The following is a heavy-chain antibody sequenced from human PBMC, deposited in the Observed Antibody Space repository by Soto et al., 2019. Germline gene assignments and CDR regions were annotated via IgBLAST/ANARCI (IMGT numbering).Heavy chain of an antibody. J-gene: IGHJ4*02. Sequence: PGGSLRLSCAASGFTFSSYAMHWVRQAPGKGLEWVAVISYDGSNKYYADSVKGRFTISRDNSKNTLYLQMNSLRTEDTAVYYCARVPRSGCSGGSCYCDYWGQGTLVTVSS. CDR1: GFTFSSYA. CDR2: ISYDGSNK. V-gene: IGHV3-30-3*01. D-gene: IGHD2-15*01. CDR3: ARVPRSGCSGGSCYCDY.